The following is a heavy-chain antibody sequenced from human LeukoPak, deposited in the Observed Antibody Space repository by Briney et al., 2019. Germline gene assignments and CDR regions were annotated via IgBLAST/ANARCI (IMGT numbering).Heavy chain of an antibody. CDR1: GGSISDTTYY. J-gene: IGHJ5*02. CDR2: IYYSGRT. CDR3: ARSRDNWFDP. V-gene: IGHV4-39*07. Sequence: SETLSLTCTVSGGSISDTTYYWGWIRQPPGKGLEWIGNIYYSGRTYYNPSLKSRVTISADTSKNQFSLKVRSMTAADTAVYYCARSRDNWFDPWGQGTLVTVSS.